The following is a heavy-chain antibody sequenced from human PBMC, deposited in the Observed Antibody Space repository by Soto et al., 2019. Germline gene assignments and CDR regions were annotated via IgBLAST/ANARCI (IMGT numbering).Heavy chain of an antibody. CDR1: GYSISNGYY. CDR2: VYGSGRT. Sequence: SETLSLTCTVSGYSISNGYYWGWIRQPPGKGLESIGNVYGSGRTYYNPSLKGRVAISVDTSKDQFSLRLSSVTAADTAVYYCVRDNDSSSYYDPWGQGTLVTVSS. V-gene: IGHV4-38-2*02. J-gene: IGHJ5*02. D-gene: IGHD3-22*01. CDR3: VRDNDSSSYYDP.